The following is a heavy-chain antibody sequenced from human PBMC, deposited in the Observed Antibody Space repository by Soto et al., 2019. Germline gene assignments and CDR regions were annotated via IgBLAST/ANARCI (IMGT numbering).Heavy chain of an antibody. D-gene: IGHD4-17*01. Sequence: ASVKVSCKVSGYTLTELSMHWVRQAPGKGLEWMGGFDPEDGETIYAQKFQGRVTMTEDTSTDTAYMELSSLRSEDTAVYYCATDFMTLADYGAYFYWYFDLWGRGTLVTVSS. CDR1: GYTLTELS. CDR3: ATDFMTLADYGAYFYWYFDL. V-gene: IGHV1-24*01. J-gene: IGHJ2*01. CDR2: FDPEDGET.